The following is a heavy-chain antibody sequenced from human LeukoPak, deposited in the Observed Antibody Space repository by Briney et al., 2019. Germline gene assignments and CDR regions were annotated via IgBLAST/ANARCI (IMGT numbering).Heavy chain of an antibody. CDR2: INRSSSYI. CDR1: GFTFSSYS. D-gene: IGHD3-22*01. J-gene: IGHJ4*02. CDR3: ARASDSSGYYYVGYYFDY. Sequence: SGGSLRLSCAASGFTFSSYSMNWVRQAPGKGLEWVSSINRSSSYIYYADSVKGRFTISRDNAKNSLYLQMNSLRAEDTAVYYCARASDSSGYYYVGYYFDYWGQGTLVTVSS. V-gene: IGHV3-21*01.